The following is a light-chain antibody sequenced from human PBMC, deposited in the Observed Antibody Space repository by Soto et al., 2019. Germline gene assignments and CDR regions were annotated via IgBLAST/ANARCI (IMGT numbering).Light chain of an antibody. CDR2: DAS. V-gene: IGKV3D-15*01. Sequence: EIVLTQSPATLSVSPGERATLSCRASQSVNQKLGWYQQKPGQAPRLLIYDASNRATGIPARFSGSGSGTEFTLIISSLQSEDSAVYYCQQYNSWLWTFGQGTKVDI. CDR1: QSVNQK. J-gene: IGKJ1*01. CDR3: QQYNSWLWT.